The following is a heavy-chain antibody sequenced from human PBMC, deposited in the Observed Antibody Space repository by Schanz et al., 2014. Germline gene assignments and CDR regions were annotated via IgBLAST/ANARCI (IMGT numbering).Heavy chain of an antibody. V-gene: IGHV3-30*03. CDR1: GFTFENYA. CDR2: ISYDGSKK. Sequence: VQLVESGGGVVRPGGSLRLSCAASGFTFENYALTWVRQVPGKGLEWVGVISYDGSKKSYADSVKGRFTISRDNSKNTLYLQMNSLRPEDTAVYYCARVPEPGWFDPWGQGTLVTVSS. D-gene: IGHD1-26*01. CDR3: ARVPEPGWFDP. J-gene: IGHJ5*02.